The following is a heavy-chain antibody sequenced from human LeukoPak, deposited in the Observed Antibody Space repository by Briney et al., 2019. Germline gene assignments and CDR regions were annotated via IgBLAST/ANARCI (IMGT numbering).Heavy chain of an antibody. CDR1: GFTFSSYS. CDR2: ISSSSSYI. Sequence: GGSLRLSCAASGFTFSSYSMNWVRQAPGKGLEWVSSISSSSSYIYYADSVKGRFTISRDNAKNSLYQQMNSLRAEDTAVYYCARATGGEQWLVRDYYYYMDVWGKGTTVTVSS. D-gene: IGHD6-19*01. CDR3: ARATGGEQWLVRDYYYYMDV. V-gene: IGHV3-21*01. J-gene: IGHJ6*03.